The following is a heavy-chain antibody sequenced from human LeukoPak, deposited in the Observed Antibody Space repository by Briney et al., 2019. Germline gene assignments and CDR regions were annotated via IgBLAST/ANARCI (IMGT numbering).Heavy chain of an antibody. CDR3: ARDPNPYSGEGDY. J-gene: IGHJ4*02. CDR1: GGTFSSYA. Sequence: SVKVSCKASGGTFSSYAISWVRQAPGQGLEWMGRIIPIFGTANYAQKFQGRVTITTDESPSTAYMELSSLRSEDTAVYYCARDPNPYSGEGDYWGQGTLVTASS. V-gene: IGHV1-69*05. D-gene: IGHD3-10*01. CDR2: IIPIFGTA.